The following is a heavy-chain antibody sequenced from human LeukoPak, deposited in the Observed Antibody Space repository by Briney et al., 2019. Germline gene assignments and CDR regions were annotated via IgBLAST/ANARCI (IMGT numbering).Heavy chain of an antibody. CDR1: GFTFSSYS. V-gene: IGHV3-21*01. J-gene: IGHJ4*02. D-gene: IGHD2-2*01. CDR3: ARPQLGYCSSTSCYSPDY. CDR2: ISSSSSYI. Sequence: GGSLRLSCAASGFTFSSYSMNWVRQAPGKGLEWVSSISSSSSYIYYADSVKGRFTISRGNAKNSLYLQMNSLRAEDTAVYYCARPQLGYCSSTSCYSPDYWGQGTLVTVSS.